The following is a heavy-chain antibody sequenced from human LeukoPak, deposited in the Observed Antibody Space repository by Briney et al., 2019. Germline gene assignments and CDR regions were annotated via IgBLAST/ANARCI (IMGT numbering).Heavy chain of an antibody. CDR3: ARVVYYDSSGYAY. CDR1: GFTFSSYS. J-gene: IGHJ4*02. V-gene: IGHV3-21*01. Sequence: GGSLRLSRAASGFTFSSYSMNWVRQAPGKGLEWVSSISSSSSYIYYADSVRGRFTISRDNAKNSLYLQMNSLRAEDTAVYYCARVVYYDSSGYAYWGQGTLVTVSS. CDR2: ISSSSSYI. D-gene: IGHD3-22*01.